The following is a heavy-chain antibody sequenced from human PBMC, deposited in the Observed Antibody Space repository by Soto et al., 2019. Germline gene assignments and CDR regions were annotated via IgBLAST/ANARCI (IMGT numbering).Heavy chain of an antibody. Sequence: GGSLRLSCASSGFTFSSYWMHWVRQAPGKGLVWVSRIKTDGSSTNYADSVKGRFTISRDNAKNTLYLQMNSLRPEDTAVYYCTREKFDPWGQGTLVTVSS. CDR3: TREKFDP. CDR1: GFTFSSYW. CDR2: IKTDGSST. V-gene: IGHV3-74*01. J-gene: IGHJ5*02.